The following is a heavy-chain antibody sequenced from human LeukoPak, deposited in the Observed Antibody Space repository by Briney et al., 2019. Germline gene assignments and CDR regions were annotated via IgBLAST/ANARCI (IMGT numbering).Heavy chain of an antibody. V-gene: IGHV3-11*01. D-gene: IGHD7-27*01. Sequence: SGGSLRLSCTVSGFTLSNHYMTWISQAPGKGLEYISYLSNTGSDIFYADSVKGRFSISRDNAKNSLYLQMNSLRAEDTAVYYCARGHWGLDCWGQGTLVTVSS. J-gene: IGHJ4*02. CDR2: LSNTGSDI. CDR3: ARGHWGLDC. CDR1: GFTLSNHY.